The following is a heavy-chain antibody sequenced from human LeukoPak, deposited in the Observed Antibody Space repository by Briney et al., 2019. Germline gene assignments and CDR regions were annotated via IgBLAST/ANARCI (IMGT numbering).Heavy chain of an antibody. CDR1: GFTFSSHW. CDR2: ISHDGNIT. CDR3: ARDPGYGEGV. D-gene: IGHD4-17*01. Sequence: GGSLRLSCAASGFTFSSHWMHWVRQAPGKGLVWVSRISHDGNITTYADSVKGRFTISRDNAKNSLYLQMNSLRAEDTAVYYCARDPGYGEGVWGKGTTVTISS. V-gene: IGHV3-74*01. J-gene: IGHJ6*04.